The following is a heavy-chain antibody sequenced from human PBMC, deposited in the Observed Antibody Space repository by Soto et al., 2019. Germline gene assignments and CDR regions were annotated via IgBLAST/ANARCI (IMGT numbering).Heavy chain of an antibody. CDR1: GERVYTYE. Sequence: HGGSLRLACAACGERVYTYEMDGVRQATGKGLEWVSAIGAPDKTFYPGSVKGRFTISRENAKSSLYLQMNSLRAGDTAVYYCARDSGYDLSQPGMDVWGQGTTVTVSS. J-gene: IGHJ6*02. CDR2: IGAPDKT. D-gene: IGHD5-12*01. CDR3: ARDSGYDLSQPGMDV. V-gene: IGHV3-13*01.